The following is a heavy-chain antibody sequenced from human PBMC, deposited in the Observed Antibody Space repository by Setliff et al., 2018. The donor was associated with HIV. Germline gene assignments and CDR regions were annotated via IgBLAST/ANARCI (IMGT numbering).Heavy chain of an antibody. Sequence: SETLSLTCAVSGYSMSDNYYWGWIRQPPEKGLEWNVTVYHSGKTYYNPSLKSRVTVSLDTSKNQISLNLTSVTAADTAVYYCVRGYSSGYFKEDNWFDPWG. J-gene: IGHJ5*02. CDR2: VYHSGKT. D-gene: IGHD6-19*01. CDR1: GYSMSDNYY. V-gene: IGHV4-38-2*01. CDR3: VRGYSSGYFKEDNWFDP.